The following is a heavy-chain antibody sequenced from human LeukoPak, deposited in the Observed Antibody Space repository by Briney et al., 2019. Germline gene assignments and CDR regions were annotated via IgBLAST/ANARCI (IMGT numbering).Heavy chain of an antibody. CDR2: IKQDGSEK. CDR1: GFTFSNYW. V-gene: IGHV3-7*03. D-gene: IGHD3-9*01. CDR3: AKTPRTTYYDILTGYYRDYYYGMDV. Sequence: GGSLRLSCAASGFTFSNYWISWVRQAPGKGLEWVANIKQDGSEKYYVDSVKGRFTISRDNSKNTLYLQMNSLRAEDTAVYYCAKTPRTTYYDILTGYYRDYYYGMDVWGQGTTVTVSS. J-gene: IGHJ6*02.